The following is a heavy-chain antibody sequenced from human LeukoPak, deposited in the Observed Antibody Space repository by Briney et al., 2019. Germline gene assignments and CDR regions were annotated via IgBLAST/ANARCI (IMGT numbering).Heavy chain of an antibody. V-gene: IGHV3-23*01. Sequence: GGSLRLSCAASGFTFSSYAMSWVRQAPGKGLEWVSAISGSGGSTYYADSVKGRFTISRDNTKNTLYLQMNSLRAEDTAVYYCAKLCESSTSCRFRDYWGPGTLVTVSS. D-gene: IGHD2-2*01. CDR2: ISGSGGST. CDR3: AKLCESSTSCRFRDY. CDR1: GFTFSSYA. J-gene: IGHJ4*02.